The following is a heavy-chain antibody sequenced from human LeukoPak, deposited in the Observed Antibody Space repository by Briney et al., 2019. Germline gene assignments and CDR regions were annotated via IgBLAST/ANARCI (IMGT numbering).Heavy chain of an antibody. J-gene: IGHJ6*02. CDR1: GGPFSGYY. D-gene: IGHD5-12*01. CDR2: INHSGST. Sequence: SETLSLTCAVYGGPFSGYYWSWIRQPPGKGLEWIGEINHSGSTNYNPSLKSRVTISVDTSKNQFSLKLSSVTAADTAVYYCNVATRWYGMDVWGQGTTVTVSS. CDR3: NVATRWYGMDV. V-gene: IGHV4-34*01.